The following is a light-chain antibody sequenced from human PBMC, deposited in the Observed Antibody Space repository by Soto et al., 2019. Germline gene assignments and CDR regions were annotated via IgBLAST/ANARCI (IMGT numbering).Light chain of an antibody. Sequence: DIQMTQSPSSLPVSVGDSVTITYQASQGIGSSLNWYQQKPGEAPKILIYDASNLEKGVPSRFSGTASGTDFTFTISTLQTEDIATYFCHQYHHLPQSFGQGTKLEI. V-gene: IGKV1-33*01. J-gene: IGKJ2*03. CDR1: QGIGSS. CDR2: DAS. CDR3: HQYHHLPQS.